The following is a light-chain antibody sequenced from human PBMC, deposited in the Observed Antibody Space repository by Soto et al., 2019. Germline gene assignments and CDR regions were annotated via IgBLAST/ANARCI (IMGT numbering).Light chain of an antibody. Sequence: DKMIFQPFPGLPSSSAEPTATLCCTDQSLLHTVGYNYLAWYLQKPGQAPRLLIYWGSNRASGIPDRFSGSGSGTHFTLKISRVEAADVGVYYCMQALQILTFGQGTRLEIK. J-gene: IGKJ5*01. CDR1: QSLLHTVGYNY. V-gene: IGKV2-28*01. CDR3: MQALQILT. CDR2: WGS.